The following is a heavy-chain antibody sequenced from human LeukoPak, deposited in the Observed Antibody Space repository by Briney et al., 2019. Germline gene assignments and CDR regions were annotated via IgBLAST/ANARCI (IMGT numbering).Heavy chain of an antibody. V-gene: IGHV1-69*13. CDR1: GGTFSSYA. CDR3: AREGYSSSWYFDY. J-gene: IGHJ4*02. Sequence: ASVKVSCKASGGTFSSYAISWVRQAPGQGLEWMGGIIPIFGTANYAQKFQGRVTITADESTSTAYMGLSSLRSEDTAVYYCAREGYSSSWYFDYWGQGILVTVSS. D-gene: IGHD6-13*01. CDR2: IIPIFGTA.